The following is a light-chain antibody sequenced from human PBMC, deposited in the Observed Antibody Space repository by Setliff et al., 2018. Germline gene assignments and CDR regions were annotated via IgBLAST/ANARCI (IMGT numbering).Light chain of an antibody. V-gene: IGLV2-14*03. CDR3: SSYTRDTTLV. J-gene: IGLJ1*01. CDR2: DVN. Sequence: QSALTQPASVSGSPGQSITISCTGTSSDVGGYKYVSWYQHHPGKAPKVVIYDVNQRPSGVSNRFSGSKSGNTASLIISGLQTEDEADYYCSSYTRDTTLVFGTGTKVTVL. CDR1: SSDVGGYKY.